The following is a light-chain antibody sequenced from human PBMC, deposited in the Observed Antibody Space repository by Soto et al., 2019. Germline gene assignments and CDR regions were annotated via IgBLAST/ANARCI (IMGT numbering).Light chain of an antibody. CDR3: QSYDSSLSGSRV. Sequence: QSALTQPPSASGSPGQSVTISCSGTSSDIGAYKYVSWYQHHSGKVPRLIMYEVNKRPSGVPDRFSGSKSGNTASLIVSGLQAEDEADYYCQSYDSSLSGSRVFGGGTKLTVL. CDR1: SSDIGAYKY. CDR2: EVN. J-gene: IGLJ2*01. V-gene: IGLV2-8*01.